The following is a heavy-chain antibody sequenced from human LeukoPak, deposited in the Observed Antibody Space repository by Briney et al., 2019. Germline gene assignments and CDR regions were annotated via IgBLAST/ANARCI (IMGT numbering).Heavy chain of an antibody. CDR2: IYHSGSS. J-gene: IGHJ1*01. V-gene: IGHV4-30-2*01. Sequence: SETLSLTCAVSGVSVGSGGYSWSWIRQPPGKGLEWIGYIYHSGSSYYNPSLKSRVTIPMDRSKNQISLRLTSVTAADTAVYYCASAYCGGDCYHSLLTDWGQGARVIVSS. D-gene: IGHD2-21*02. CDR1: GVSVGSGGYS. CDR3: ASAYCGGDCYHSLLTD.